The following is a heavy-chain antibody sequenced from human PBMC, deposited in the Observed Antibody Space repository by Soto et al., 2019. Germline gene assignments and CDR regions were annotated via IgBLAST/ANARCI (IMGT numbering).Heavy chain of an antibody. J-gene: IGHJ4*02. D-gene: IGHD3-9*01. CDR2: IYHSGST. V-gene: IGHV4-30-2*01. CDR1: GGSISSGGYS. CDR3: VIFWPPPYSDALTDYTDAFDY. Sequence: PSETLSLTCAVSGGSISSGGYSWSWIRQPPGKSLEWIGYIYHSGSTYYNPTLKSRLIISVDTSKSQFSLKLSSVTAADTAVYYCVIFWPPPYSDALTDYTDAFDYWGQGTLVTVSS.